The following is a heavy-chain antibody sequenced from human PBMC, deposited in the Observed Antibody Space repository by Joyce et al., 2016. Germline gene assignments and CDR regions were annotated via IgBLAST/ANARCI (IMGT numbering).Heavy chain of an antibody. J-gene: IGHJ5*02. V-gene: IGHV3-74*01. CDR2: INGDGSTT. D-gene: IGHD6-19*01. CDR1: TFSTYW. CDR3: ARPTIIPVAGTDGWFDP. Sequence: TFSTYWMHWVRQAPGKGMVWVSRINGDGSTTNYADSVKGGFTISRDNAKNTVHLQMNSLRAEDMAVYYCARPTIIPVAGTDGWFDPWGQGTLVTVSS.